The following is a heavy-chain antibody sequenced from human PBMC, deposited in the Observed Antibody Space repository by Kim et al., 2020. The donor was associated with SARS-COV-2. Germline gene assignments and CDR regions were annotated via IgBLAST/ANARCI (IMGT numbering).Heavy chain of an antibody. CDR2: IYHRGST. Sequence: SETLSLTCSVSGGYINTSHYYWAWIRQPPGKGLEWIGTIYHRGSTYYNPSLKSRVTISVDTSRNQFSLKLASVTAADPAVYYCTRRTDAGGYFDFWGQGSPVTVAS. V-gene: IGHV4-39*01. CDR3: TRRTDAGGYFDF. D-gene: IGHD3-10*01. J-gene: IGHJ4*02. CDR1: GGYINTSHYY.